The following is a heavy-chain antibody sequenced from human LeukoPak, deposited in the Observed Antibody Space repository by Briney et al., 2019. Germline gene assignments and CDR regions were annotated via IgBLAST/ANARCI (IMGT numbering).Heavy chain of an antibody. D-gene: IGHD3-22*01. J-gene: IGHJ5*02. CDR1: GGTFSSYA. CDR2: IIPILGIA. V-gene: IGHV1-69*04. CDR3: AGTTYYYDSSGYDSWWFDP. Sequence: ASVKVSCKASGGTFSSYAISWVRQAPGQGLEWMGRIIPILGIANYAQKFQGRVTITTDESTSTAYMELSSLRSEDTAVYYCAGTTYYYDSSGYDSWWFDPWGQGTLVTVSS.